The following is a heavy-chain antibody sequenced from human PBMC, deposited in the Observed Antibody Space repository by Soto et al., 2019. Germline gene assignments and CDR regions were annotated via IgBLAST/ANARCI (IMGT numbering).Heavy chain of an antibody. V-gene: IGHV4-34*01. D-gene: IGHD5-18*01. CDR3: ARGIYSYGNKDAFDI. CDR1: GGSFSGYH. J-gene: IGHJ3*02. CDR2: IYYSGST. Sequence: ETLSLTCAVYGGSFSGYHWTWIRQSPGKGLEWIGYIYYSGSTIYNPSFKSRVTISVDTSKNQFSLKLSSVTAEDTAVYYCARGIYSYGNKDAFDIWGQGTMVTVSS.